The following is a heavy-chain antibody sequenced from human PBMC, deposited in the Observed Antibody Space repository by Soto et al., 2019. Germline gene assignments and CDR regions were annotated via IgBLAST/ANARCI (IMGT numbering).Heavy chain of an antibody. CDR2: ISYDGSNK. V-gene: IGHV3-30*18. D-gene: IGHD5-12*01. CDR3: AKEGGKRWLQLGPVDY. Sequence: QVQLVESGGGXXXXXXXXRLSCAASGFTFSSYGMHWVRQAPGKGLEWVAVISYDGSNKYYADSVKGRFTISRDNSKNTLYLQMNSLRAEDTAVYYCAKEGGKRWLQLGPVDYWGQGTLVTVSS. CDR1: GFTFSSYG. J-gene: IGHJ4*02.